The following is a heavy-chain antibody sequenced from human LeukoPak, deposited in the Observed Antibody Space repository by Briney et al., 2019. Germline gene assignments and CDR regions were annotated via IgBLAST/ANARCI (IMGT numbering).Heavy chain of an antibody. D-gene: IGHD2-15*01. CDR1: GYTFTSYG. J-gene: IGHJ5*02. CDR3: ARIPSCKSSGGSCYVQVHWFDP. CDR2: ISAYNGNT. Sequence: ASVKVSCKASGYTFTSYGISWVRQAPGQGLEWMGWISAYNGNTNYAQKLQGRVTMTTDTFTSTAYMELRSLRSDDTAVYYCARIPSCKSSGGSCYVQVHWFDPWGQGTLVTVSS. V-gene: IGHV1-18*01.